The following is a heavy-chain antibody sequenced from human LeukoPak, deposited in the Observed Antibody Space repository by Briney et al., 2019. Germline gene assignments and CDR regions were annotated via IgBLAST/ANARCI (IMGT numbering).Heavy chain of an antibody. V-gene: IGHV4-39*01. CDR1: GDSISSSSYY. Sequence: PSETLSLTCTVSGDSISSSSYYWGWIRQPPGKGLEWIGSIYYSGSTYYNPSLKSRVTISVDTSKNHFSLKLRSVTAADTAVYYCAKHGELLSWFDPWGQGTQVTVSS. CDR3: AKHGELLSWFDP. D-gene: IGHD1-26*01. CDR2: IYYSGST. J-gene: IGHJ5*02.